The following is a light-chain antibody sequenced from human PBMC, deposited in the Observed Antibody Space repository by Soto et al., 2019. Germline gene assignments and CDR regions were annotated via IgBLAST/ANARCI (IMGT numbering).Light chain of an antibody. CDR3: ISYTDRQSYI. Sequence: QSVLTQPASVSGSPGQSITISCSGTSSDIGSYDHVAWYQQFPGKSPKLIIYAVSDRPSGVSDRFSGSKSGISASLTISGLQTEDEADYYCISYTDRQSYIFGIGTKVTVL. CDR1: SSDIGSYDH. J-gene: IGLJ1*01. V-gene: IGLV2-14*03. CDR2: AVS.